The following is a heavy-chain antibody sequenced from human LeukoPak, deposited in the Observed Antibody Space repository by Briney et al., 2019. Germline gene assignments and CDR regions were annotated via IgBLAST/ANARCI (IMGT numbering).Heavy chain of an antibody. CDR3: ATDLRSSSWYGFDWFDP. D-gene: IGHD6-13*01. V-gene: IGHV1-24*01. CDR1: GYTLTELS. Sequence: ASVKVSCKVSGYTLTELSMHWVRQAPRKGLEWMGGFDPEDGETIYAQKFQGRVTMTEDTSTDTAYMELSSLRSEDTAVYYCATDLRSSSWYGFDWFDPWGQGTLVTVSS. J-gene: IGHJ5*02. CDR2: FDPEDGET.